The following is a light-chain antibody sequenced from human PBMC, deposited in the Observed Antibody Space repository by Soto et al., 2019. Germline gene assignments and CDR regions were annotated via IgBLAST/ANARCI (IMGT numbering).Light chain of an antibody. CDR3: SSYAGSSNV. CDR2: EVN. J-gene: IGLJ1*01. Sequence: QSALTQPPSAYGSPGQSVAISCTGTSSDVGGYNYVSWYQQHPGKAPKLMIYEVNKRPSGVPDRFSGSKSGNTASLTVSGLQSEDEADYYCSSYAGSSNVFVTGTKLTVL. CDR1: SSDVGGYNY. V-gene: IGLV2-8*01.